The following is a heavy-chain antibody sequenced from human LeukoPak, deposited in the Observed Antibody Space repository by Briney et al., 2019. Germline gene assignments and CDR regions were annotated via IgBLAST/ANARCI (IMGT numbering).Heavy chain of an antibody. CDR1: GYTFTGYY. V-gene: IGHV1-2*02. J-gene: IGHJ3*02. CDR2: INPNSGGT. Sequence: ASVKVSCKASGYTFTGYYMHWVRQAPGQGLEWMGWINPNSGGTNYAQKFQGRVTMTRDTSISTAYMELSRLRSDDTAVYYCARRSRSGPLDAFDIWGQGTMVTASS. D-gene: IGHD6-25*01. CDR3: ARRSRSGPLDAFDI.